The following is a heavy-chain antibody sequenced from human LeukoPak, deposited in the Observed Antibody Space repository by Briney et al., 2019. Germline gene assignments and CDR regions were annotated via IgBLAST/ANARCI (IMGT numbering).Heavy chain of an antibody. V-gene: IGHV1-8*01. D-gene: IGHD4-17*01. CDR1: GYTLTSYD. J-gene: IGHJ4*02. Sequence: DSGKVSCKASGYTLTSYDINWVRQATGQGLEWMGWMNPNSGNTGYAQKFQGRVTMTRNTSISTAYMELSSLRSEDTAVYYCARGGSLRRTVTTLGYWGQGTLVTVSS. CDR3: ARGGSLRRTVTTLGY. CDR2: MNPNSGNT.